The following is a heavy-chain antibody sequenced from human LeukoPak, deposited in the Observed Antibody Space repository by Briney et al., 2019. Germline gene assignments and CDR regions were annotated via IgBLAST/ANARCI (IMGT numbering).Heavy chain of an antibody. V-gene: IGHV3-30*18. CDR3: AKGIVGAFDY. D-gene: IGHD1-26*01. CDR2: ISYDGSNK. J-gene: IGHJ4*02. Sequence: GGSLRLSCAASGFTFSSYGTHWVRQAPGKGLEWVAVISYDGSNKYYADSVKGRFTISRDNSKNTLYLQMNSLRAEDTAVYYCAKGIVGAFDYWGQGTLVTVSS. CDR1: GFTFSSYG.